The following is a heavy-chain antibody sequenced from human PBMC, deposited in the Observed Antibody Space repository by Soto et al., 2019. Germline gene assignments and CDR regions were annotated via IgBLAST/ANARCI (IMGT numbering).Heavy chain of an antibody. CDR3: ARGRSETGDIVVVPAAIFMDV. CDR1: GGSFSGYY. J-gene: IGHJ6*03. V-gene: IGHV4-34*01. D-gene: IGHD2-2*01. CDR2: INHSGST. Sequence: SETLSLTCAVYGGSFSGYYWSWIRQPPGKGLEWIGEINHSGSTNHNPSLKSRVTISVDTSKNQFSLKLSSVTAADTAVYYCARGRSETGDIVVVPAAIFMDVWGKGTTVTVSS.